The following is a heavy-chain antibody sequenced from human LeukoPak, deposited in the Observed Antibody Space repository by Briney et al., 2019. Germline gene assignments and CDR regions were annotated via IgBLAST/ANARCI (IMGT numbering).Heavy chain of an antibody. CDR2: IYYSGST. CDR3: ARDWGYSYGYWAFDI. V-gene: IGHV4-59*01. CDR1: GGSISGNF. J-gene: IGHJ3*02. D-gene: IGHD5-18*01. Sequence: SETLSLTCTVSGGSISGNFWSWIRQSPGKGLEWIGYIYYSGSTNYNPSLKSRVTISVDTSKNQFSLKLSSVTAADTAVYYCARDWGYSYGYWAFDIWGQGTMVTVSS.